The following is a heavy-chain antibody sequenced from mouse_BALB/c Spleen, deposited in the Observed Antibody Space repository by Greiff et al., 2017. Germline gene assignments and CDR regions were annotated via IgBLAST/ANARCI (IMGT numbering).Heavy chain of an antibody. Sequence: EVQLVESGGGLVKPGGSLKLSCAASGFTFSSYAMSWVRQTPEKRLEWVATISSGGSYTYYPDSVKGRFTISRDNAKNTLYLQMSSLRSEDTAMYYCARHVDVTYYFDYWGQGTTLTVSS. D-gene: IGHD2-12*01. CDR2: ISSGGSYT. CDR1: GFTFSSYA. V-gene: IGHV5-9-3*01. CDR3: ARHVDVTYYFDY. J-gene: IGHJ2*01.